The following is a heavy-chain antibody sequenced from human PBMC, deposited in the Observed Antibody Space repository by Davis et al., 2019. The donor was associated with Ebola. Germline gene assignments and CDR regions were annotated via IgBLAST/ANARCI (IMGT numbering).Heavy chain of an antibody. D-gene: IGHD1-14*01. Sequence: PGGSLRLSCAASGLTSSSHATSWVRQAPGKGLEWVSAISGSGDSTYYADSVTGRFTIHRYNSKNTLYLQMNSLRAEDTAVYYCARSTITPGWDYFDYWGQGTLVTVSS. CDR1: GLTSSSHA. CDR2: ISGSGDST. J-gene: IGHJ4*02. CDR3: ARSTITPGWDYFDY. V-gene: IGHV3-23*01.